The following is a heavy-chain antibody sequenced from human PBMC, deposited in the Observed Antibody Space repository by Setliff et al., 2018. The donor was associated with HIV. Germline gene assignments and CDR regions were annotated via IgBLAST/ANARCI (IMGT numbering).Heavy chain of an antibody. CDR1: GDSICSYY. CDR2: VYYSGSS. CDR3: ARSYGYNVDY. V-gene: IGHV4-59*01. Sequence: PSETLSLTCTVSGDSICSYYWTWIRQPPGKGLEWIGYVYYSGSSNYNPSLQSRVTISVDTSKNQFFLILSSVTAADTAMYYCARSYGYNVDYWGQGKLVTVSS. D-gene: IGHD3-16*01. J-gene: IGHJ4*02.